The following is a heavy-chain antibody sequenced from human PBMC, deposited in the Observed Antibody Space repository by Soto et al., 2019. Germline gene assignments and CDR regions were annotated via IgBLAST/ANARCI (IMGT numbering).Heavy chain of an antibody. CDR2: IYHSGST. J-gene: IGHJ4*02. Sequence: SETLSLTCAVSGGSISSGGYSWSWIRQPPGKGLEWIGYIYHSGSTYYSPSLKSRISLSVDTSKNQFSLTLTSVTAADTAVYFCARHGLTAYMAYYFDFWGQGTLVTVSS. D-gene: IGHD3-16*01. CDR3: ARHGLTAYMAYYFDF. CDR1: GGSISSGGYS. V-gene: IGHV4-30-2*03.